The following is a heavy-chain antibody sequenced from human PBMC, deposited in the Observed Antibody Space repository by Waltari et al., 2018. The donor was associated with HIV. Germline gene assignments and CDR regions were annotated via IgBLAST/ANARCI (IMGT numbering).Heavy chain of an antibody. Sequence: VQLLESGGGLVQAGGSLRLSCAACGFTFRNNPMSWIRQAPGKGPEWVSGISGSGVTEYYADSVRGRFTISRDDSRNTLDLQMTNLRAEDTAMYYCAKTGYDSGWTFDSWGQGTLVTVSS. D-gene: IGHD6-19*01. J-gene: IGHJ5*01. V-gene: IGHV3-23*01. CDR3: AKTGYDSGWTFDS. CDR2: ISGSGVTE. CDR1: GFTFRNNP.